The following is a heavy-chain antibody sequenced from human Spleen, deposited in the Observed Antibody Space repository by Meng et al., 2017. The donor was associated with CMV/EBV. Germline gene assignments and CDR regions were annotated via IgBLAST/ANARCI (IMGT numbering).Heavy chain of an antibody. Sequence: ASVKVSCKASGYTFTSYGINWVRQAPGQGLEWMGWISAYSGNTNYAQKLQGRVSMTTDTSTSTAYMELRSLRSDDTAVYYCARDPTEYQPYFDYWGQGTLVTVSS. V-gene: IGHV1-18*01. CDR3: ARDPTEYQPYFDY. J-gene: IGHJ4*02. D-gene: IGHD2-2*01. CDR1: GYTFTSYG. CDR2: ISAYSGNT.